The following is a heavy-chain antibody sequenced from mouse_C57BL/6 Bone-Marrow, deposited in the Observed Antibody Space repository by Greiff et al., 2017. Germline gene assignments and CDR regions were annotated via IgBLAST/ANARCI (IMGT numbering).Heavy chain of an antibody. V-gene: IGHV1-52*01. Sequence: VQLQQPGAELVRPGSSVKLSCKASGYTFTSYWMHWVKQRPIQGLEWIGNIDPSDSETHYTQKFKDKATLTVDKSSSTAYMQLSSLTSEDSAVYYCARWPSTGTRDYWGQGTTLTVSS. J-gene: IGHJ2*01. D-gene: IGHD4-1*02. CDR2: IDPSDSET. CDR3: ARWPSTGTRDY. CDR1: GYTFTSYW.